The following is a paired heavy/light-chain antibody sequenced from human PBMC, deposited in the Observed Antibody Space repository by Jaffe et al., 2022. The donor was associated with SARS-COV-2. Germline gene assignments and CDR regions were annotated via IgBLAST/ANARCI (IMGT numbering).Light chain of an antibody. Sequence: EIVLTQSPATLSLSPGERATLSCGASQSVSSSYLAWYQQKPGLAPRLLIYDASSRATGIPDRFSGSGSGTDFTLTISRLEPEDFAVYYCQQYGSSLTFGGGTKVEIK. J-gene: IGKJ4*01. V-gene: IGKV3D-20*01. CDR2: DAS. CDR3: QQYGSSLT. CDR1: QSVSSSY.
Heavy chain of an antibody. Sequence: EVQLLESGGGLVQPGGSLRLSCAASGFTFSSYAMSWVRQAPGKGLEWVSAISGSGGSTYYADSVKGRFTISRDNSKNTLYLQMNSLRAEDTAVYYCAKDHNPRQLKAILAVADYFDYWGQGTLVTVSS. V-gene: IGHV3-23*01. CDR3: AKDHNPRQLKAILAVADYFDY. CDR1: GFTFSSYA. CDR2: ISGSGGST. D-gene: IGHD6-19*01. J-gene: IGHJ4*02.